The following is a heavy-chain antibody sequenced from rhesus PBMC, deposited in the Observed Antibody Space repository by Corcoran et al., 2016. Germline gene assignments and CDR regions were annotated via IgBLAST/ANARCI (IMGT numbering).Heavy chain of an antibody. J-gene: IGHJ4*01. CDR1: GGSISSSYYY. V-gene: IGHV4-122*02. Sequence: QVQLQESGPGPVKSSETLSLTCAVSGGSISSSYYYWNWIRQAPGKALEWLGYIASSGSTTSHPSLKSLVTISRDTSKTQFSLKLYSVTAADTTVYYCARGRDSWNPEFDDWGQGVLVAVSS. CDR2: IASSGST. D-gene: IGHD1-1-1*01. CDR3: ARGRDSWNPEFDD.